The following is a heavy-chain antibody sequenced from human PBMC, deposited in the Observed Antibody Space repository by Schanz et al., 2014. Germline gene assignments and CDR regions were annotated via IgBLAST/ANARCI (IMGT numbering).Heavy chain of an antibody. D-gene: IGHD3-10*01. V-gene: IGHV3-74*01. CDR1: GFTFSSYW. J-gene: IGHJ3*02. CDR2: IGVDGTTT. Sequence: EVQLVESGGGLVQPGGSLRLSCAASGFTFSSYWMHWVRQVPGKGLVWVSVIGVDGTTTYYADSVKGRFTISRDNSKNTLYLQMNSLRPEDTAVYYCAKGRFGELSAFDIWGQGTMVTVSS. CDR3: AKGRFGELSAFDI.